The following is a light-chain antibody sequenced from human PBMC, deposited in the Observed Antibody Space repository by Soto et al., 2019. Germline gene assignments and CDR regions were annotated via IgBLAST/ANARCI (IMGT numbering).Light chain of an antibody. Sequence: QSALTQPASVSGSPGQSITISCSGTTNDIGGYNYVSWYQHHPGKVPNVIIYEVRNRPSGVSNRFSGSKSGNTASLTIAGLQAEDEDDYCCCSYTISATLVFGGGTKLTVL. CDR2: EVR. J-gene: IGLJ3*02. CDR3: CSYTISATLV. V-gene: IGLV2-14*01. CDR1: TNDIGGYNY.